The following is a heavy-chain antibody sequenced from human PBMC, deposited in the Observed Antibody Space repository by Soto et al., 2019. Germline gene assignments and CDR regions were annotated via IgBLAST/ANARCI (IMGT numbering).Heavy chain of an antibody. Sequence: GGSLRLSCAASGFTFSSYAMHWVRQAPGKGLEWVAVISYDGSNKYYADSVKGRFSISRDNSKNTLYLQMNSLRAEDTAVYYCARVASYITMTTEFDYWGQGTLVTVPS. CDR3: ARVASYITMTTEFDY. D-gene: IGHD3-22*01. CDR1: GFTFSSYA. CDR2: ISYDGSNK. V-gene: IGHV3-30-3*01. J-gene: IGHJ4*02.